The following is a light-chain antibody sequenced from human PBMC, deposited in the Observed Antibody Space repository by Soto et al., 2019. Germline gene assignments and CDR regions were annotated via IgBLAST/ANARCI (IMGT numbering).Light chain of an antibody. CDR1: SSDIGGYNF. V-gene: IGLV2-8*01. CDR3: SSHGGNTIPYV. CDR2: EVT. J-gene: IGLJ1*01. Sequence: QSALTQPPSASGSPGQSVAISCTGTSSDIGGYNFVSWYQQHPGKAPKLMIYEVTKRPSGVPDRFSGSKSGNTATLIVSGLQAEDEADYYCSSHGGNTIPYVFVPGTKVTVL.